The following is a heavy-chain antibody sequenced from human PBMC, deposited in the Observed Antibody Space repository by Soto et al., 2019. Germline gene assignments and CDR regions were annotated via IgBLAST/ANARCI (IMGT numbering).Heavy chain of an antibody. V-gene: IGHV4-34*01. Sequence: ETLSLSCAVYGGSFRGYYWSGIRQPPGKGLEWIGEINHSGSTNYNPSLKSRVTISVDTSKNQFSLKLSSVTAADTSVYYCATVGEAAGSNGGWFDPWGQGTLVIVSS. D-gene: IGHD6-13*01. CDR3: ATVGEAAGSNGGWFDP. J-gene: IGHJ5*02. CDR2: INHSGST. CDR1: GGSFRGYY.